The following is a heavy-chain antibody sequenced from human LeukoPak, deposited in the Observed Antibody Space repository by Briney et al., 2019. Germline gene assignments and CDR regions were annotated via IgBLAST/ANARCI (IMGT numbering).Heavy chain of an antibody. V-gene: IGHV1-18*01. CDR3: ARDGSGTWLDP. CDR1: GYSFINYG. CDR2: INAFNGDM. D-gene: IGHD3-10*01. Sequence: PGASVKVSCKGSGYSFINYGISWVRQAPGQGFEWMGWINAFNGDMNHAQKFQGRVTMTIDTSTSTAYMELRSLTADDTAVHYCARDGSGTWLDPWGQGTLVTVSS. J-gene: IGHJ5*02.